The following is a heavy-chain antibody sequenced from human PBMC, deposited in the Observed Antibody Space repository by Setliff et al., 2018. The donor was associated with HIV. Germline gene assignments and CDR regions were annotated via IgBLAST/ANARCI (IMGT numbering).Heavy chain of an antibody. CDR3: AKGFRPVDTALVSGPTY. D-gene: IGHD5-18*01. J-gene: IGHJ4*02. V-gene: IGHV3-23*01. CDR1: GFKFDDYG. CDR2: IGGSTGST. Sequence: PGGSLRLSCAASGFKFDDYGMSWVRQGPGKGLEWVSAIGGSTGSTYYADSVKGRFTISTDNSKNTLYLQMNSLRADDTAIYYCAKGFRPVDTALVSGPTYWGQGIRVTVSS.